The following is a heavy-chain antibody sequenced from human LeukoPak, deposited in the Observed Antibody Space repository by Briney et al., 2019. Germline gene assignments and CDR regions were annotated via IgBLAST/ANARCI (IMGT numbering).Heavy chain of an antibody. CDR2: IVVGSGNT. Sequence: GASVKVSCKASGFTVTSSAMQWVRRARGPRLEWIGWIVVGSGNTNYAQKFQERVTITRDRSTSTVYMEMSSLRSEDTAMYYCAADGATYCDGDCFDLWGQGTLVTVSS. CDR1: GFTVTSSA. CDR3: AADGATYCDGDCFDL. D-gene: IGHD2-21*02. J-gene: IGHJ4*02. V-gene: IGHV1-58*02.